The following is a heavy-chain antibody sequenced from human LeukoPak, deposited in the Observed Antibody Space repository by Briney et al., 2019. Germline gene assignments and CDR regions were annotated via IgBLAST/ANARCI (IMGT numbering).Heavy chain of an antibody. D-gene: IGHD4-17*01. V-gene: IGHV1-18*01. J-gene: IGHJ3*02. CDR2: ISAYNGNT. Sequence: GASVKVSCKASGYTFTSYGISWVRQAPGQGLEWMGWISAYNGNTNYAQKLQGRVTMTTDTSTSTAYMELRSLRSDDTAVYYCARDGHFPTVTMRDAFDIWGQGTMVTVSS. CDR1: GYTFTSYG. CDR3: ARDGHFPTVTMRDAFDI.